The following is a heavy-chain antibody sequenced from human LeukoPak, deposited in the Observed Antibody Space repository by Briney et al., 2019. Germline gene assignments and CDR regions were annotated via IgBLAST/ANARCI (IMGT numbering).Heavy chain of an antibody. V-gene: IGHV3-23*01. Sequence: PGGSLRLSCAGSGFTFNNFAMSWVRQAPGRGPEWVSAVSGSGGSTSYADSVKGRFTISRDNSKNTLYLQMNSLRAEDTAVYYCAKVNSSPAGSGIDYWGQGTLVTVSS. CDR3: AKVNSSPAGSGIDY. CDR2: VSGSGGST. D-gene: IGHD6-13*01. J-gene: IGHJ4*02. CDR1: GFTFNNFA.